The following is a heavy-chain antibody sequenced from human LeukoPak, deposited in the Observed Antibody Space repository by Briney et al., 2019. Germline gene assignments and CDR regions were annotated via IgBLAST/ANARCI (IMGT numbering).Heavy chain of an antibody. CDR2: ISWNSGSI. V-gene: IGHV3-9*01. D-gene: IGHD6-13*01. CDR1: GFTFDDYA. Sequence: GRSLRLSCAASGFTFDDYAMHWVRQAPGKGLEWVSGISWNSGSIGYADSVKGRFTISRDNAKNSLYLQMNSLRAEDTALYYCAKDIGSSSWYHYYYYGMDVRGQGTTVTVSS. J-gene: IGHJ6*02. CDR3: AKDIGSSSWYHYYYYGMDV.